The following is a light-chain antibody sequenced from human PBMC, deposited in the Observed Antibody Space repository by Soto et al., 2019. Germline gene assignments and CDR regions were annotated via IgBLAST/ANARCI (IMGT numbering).Light chain of an antibody. CDR3: QQRSNWPYT. V-gene: IGKV3-11*01. CDR1: QSVSSY. J-gene: IGKJ2*01. CDR2: DAS. Sequence: EIVLTQSPATLSLPPGERATLSCRASQSVSSYLAWYQQKPGQAPRLLIYDASNRATGIPARFSGSGSATDFTLTINSLEPEDFAVYYCQQRSNWPYTFGQGTKVDIK.